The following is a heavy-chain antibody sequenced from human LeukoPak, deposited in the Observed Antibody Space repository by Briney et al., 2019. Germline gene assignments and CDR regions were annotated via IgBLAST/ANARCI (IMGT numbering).Heavy chain of an antibody. V-gene: IGHV3-30*04. CDR1: GFTFSSYA. D-gene: IGHD4-11*01. CDR2: ISYDGSNK. CDR3: ARDPTGGYYYYYMDV. Sequence: GGSLRLSCAASGFTFSSYAMSWVRQAPGKGLDWVALISYDGSNKYYADSVKGRFTISRDNSKNTLYLQMNSLRAEDTAVYYCARDPTGGYYYYYMDVWGKGTTVTVSS. J-gene: IGHJ6*03.